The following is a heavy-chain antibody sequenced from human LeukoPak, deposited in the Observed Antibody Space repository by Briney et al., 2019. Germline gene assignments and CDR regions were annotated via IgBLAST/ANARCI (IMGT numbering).Heavy chain of an antibody. CDR1: GGSISSGSYY. D-gene: IGHD3-22*01. V-gene: IGHV4-61*01. J-gene: IGHJ4*02. CDR3: ARDLRRGDYYDSSGLDY. Sequence: SETLSLTCTVSGGSISSGSYYWSWIRQPPGKGLEWIGYIYYSGSTNCNPSLKSRVTISVDTSKNQFSLKLSSVTAADTAVYYCARDLRRGDYYDSSGLDYWGQGTLVTVSS. CDR2: IYYSGST.